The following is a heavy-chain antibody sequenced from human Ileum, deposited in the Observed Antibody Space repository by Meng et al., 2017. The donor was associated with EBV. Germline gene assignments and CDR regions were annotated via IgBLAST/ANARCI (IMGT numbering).Heavy chain of an antibody. J-gene: IGHJ4*02. CDR1: GGSVIISSYY. V-gene: IGHV4-61*01. CDR3: ARGWDTAMDSG. Sequence: QVHLQESGPGLVKPSETLSLTSTVSGGSVIISSYYWSWIRQPPGKGLEWIGYIYYSGTTNYNPSLESRVTISVDTSKNQFSLKLRSVAASDTAVYYCARGWDTAMDSGWGQGTLVTVSS. D-gene: IGHD5-18*01. CDR2: IYYSGTT.